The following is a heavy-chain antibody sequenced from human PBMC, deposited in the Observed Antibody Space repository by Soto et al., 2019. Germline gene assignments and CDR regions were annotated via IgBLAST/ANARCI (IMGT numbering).Heavy chain of an antibody. CDR1: GFTFSSYS. J-gene: IGHJ4*02. D-gene: IGHD2-15*01. CDR3: APAGGYCHGGGCRYFDY. Sequence: EVLLVESGGGLVKPGGSLRLSCAASGFTFSSYSMNWVRQAPGKGLEWVSSINTASYIYYADSVKGRFTISRDDAKNSLYLQMNSLRDDDTAVYYCAPAGGYCHGGGCRYFDYWGQGTLVTVSS. CDR2: INTASYI. V-gene: IGHV3-21*01.